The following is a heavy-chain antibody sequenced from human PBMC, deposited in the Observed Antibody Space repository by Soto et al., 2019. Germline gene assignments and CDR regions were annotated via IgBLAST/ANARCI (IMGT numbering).Heavy chain of an antibody. D-gene: IGHD6-25*01. Sequence: QVQLVQSGAEVKKPGSSVKVSCKASGGTFSRYAISWVRQAPGQGLAWMGGIIPIFGTANYAQKFQGRVTINADESTSTAYMELSSLRSEDTAVYYCARQGAALRDYYYGMDVWGQGTTVTVSS. CDR2: IIPIFGTA. J-gene: IGHJ6*02. CDR1: GGTFSRYA. V-gene: IGHV1-69*12. CDR3: ARQGAALRDYYYGMDV.